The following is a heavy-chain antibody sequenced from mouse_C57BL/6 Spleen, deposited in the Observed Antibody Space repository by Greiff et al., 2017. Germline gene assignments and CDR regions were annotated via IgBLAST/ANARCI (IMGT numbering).Heavy chain of an antibody. J-gene: IGHJ1*03. V-gene: IGHV1-50*01. CDR3: ARRGVGNWYFDV. CDR2: IDPSDSYT. Sequence: VQLQQPGAELVKPGASVKLSCKASGYTFTSYWMQWVKQRPGQGLEWIGEIDPSDSYTNYNQKFKGKATLTVDTSSSTAYMQLSSLTSEDSAVYYCARRGVGNWYFDVWGTGTTVTVSS. CDR1: GYTFTSYW. D-gene: IGHD1-3*01.